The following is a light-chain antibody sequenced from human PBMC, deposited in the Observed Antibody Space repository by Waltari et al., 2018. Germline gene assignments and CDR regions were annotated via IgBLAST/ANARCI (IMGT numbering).Light chain of an antibody. J-gene: IGLJ2*01. Sequence: QAVVTQEPSLTVSPGGTVTLTCGSSTGAVTSGHFPYWFQQRPGQAPRELIYDTSNKHSWKPARFSGSRLGGKAALTLSGAQPEDEAEYYCLLSSSGPRVFGGGTKLTVL. V-gene: IGLV7-46*01. CDR2: DTS. CDR3: LLSSSGPRV. CDR1: TGAVTSGHF.